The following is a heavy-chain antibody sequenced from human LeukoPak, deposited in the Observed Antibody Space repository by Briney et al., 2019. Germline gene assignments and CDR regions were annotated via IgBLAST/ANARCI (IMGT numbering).Heavy chain of an antibody. CDR2: ISSSGSTI. D-gene: IGHD3-10*01. J-gene: IGHJ4*02. V-gene: IGHV3-48*03. CDR1: GFTFSSYE. Sequence: GGSLRLSCAASGFTFSSYEMNWVRQAPGKGLEWASYISSSGSTIYYADSVKGRFTISRDNAENSLYLQMSSLRAEDTAVYYCARESWATDYWGQGTLVTVSS. CDR3: ARESWATDY.